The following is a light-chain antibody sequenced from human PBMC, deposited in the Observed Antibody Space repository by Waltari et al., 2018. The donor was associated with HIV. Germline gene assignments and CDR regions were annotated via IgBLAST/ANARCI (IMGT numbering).Light chain of an antibody. CDR1: SSSIGNYT. CDR2: SNN. V-gene: IGLV1-44*01. J-gene: IGLJ3*02. CDR3: STWDASLNGWV. Sequence: QSVLIQPPSASGTPGQRVTISCSGSSSSIGNYTINWYRQLPGMAPKLLIYSNNQRPSGVPDRFSGSKSGTSASLAISGLQSEDEADYSCSTWDASLNGWVFGGGTKLTVL.